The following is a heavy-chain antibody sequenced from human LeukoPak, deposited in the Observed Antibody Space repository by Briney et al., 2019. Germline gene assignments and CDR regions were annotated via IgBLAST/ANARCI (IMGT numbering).Heavy chain of an antibody. V-gene: IGHV4-30-2*01. CDR2: IYHSGST. CDR3: ARGGARGYYGSGSLGSYYYYGMDV. D-gene: IGHD3-10*01. Sequence: KPSETLSLTCAVSGGSISSGGYSWSWIRQPPGKGLEWIGYIYHSGSTYYNPSLKSRGTISVDRSKNQFSLKLSSVTAEDTAVYYCARGGARGYYGSGSLGSYYYYGMDVWGQGTTVTVSS. CDR1: GGSISSGGYS. J-gene: IGHJ6*02.